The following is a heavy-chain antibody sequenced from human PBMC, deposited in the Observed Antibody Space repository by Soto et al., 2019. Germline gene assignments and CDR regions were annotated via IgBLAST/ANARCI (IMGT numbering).Heavy chain of an antibody. CDR3: TRDRGWQTFDY. D-gene: IGHD3-10*01. Sequence: EVHLAESGGGLVQPGGSLRLSCVASGFTFANYWMTWVRQAPGKEPERVANINNDGSETYYVDSVKGRFIISRDNTKNSLYLQMNSLRAEDPAVFYCTRDRGWQTFDYWGQGTLVTVSS. CDR1: GFTFANYW. V-gene: IGHV3-7*03. CDR2: INNDGSET. J-gene: IGHJ4*02.